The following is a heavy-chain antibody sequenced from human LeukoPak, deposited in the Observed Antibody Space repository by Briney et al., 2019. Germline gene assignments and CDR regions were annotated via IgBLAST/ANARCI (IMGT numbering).Heavy chain of an antibody. CDR2: INPNSGGT. J-gene: IGHJ6*02. CDR1: GYTFTGYY. V-gene: IGHV1-2*04. Sequence: GASVKVSCKASGYTFTGYYMHWVRQAPGQGLEWMGWINPNSGGTNYAQKFQGWVTMTRDTSISTAYMELSRLRSDDTAVYYCARDPLYSNYEGGLHYYYYYGMDVWGQGTTVTVSS. CDR3: ARDPLYSNYEGGLHYYYYYGMDV. D-gene: IGHD4-11*01.